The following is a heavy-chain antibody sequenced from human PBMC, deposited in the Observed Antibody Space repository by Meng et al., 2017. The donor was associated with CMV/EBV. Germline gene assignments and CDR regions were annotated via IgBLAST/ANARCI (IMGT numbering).Heavy chain of an antibody. J-gene: IGHJ3*01. D-gene: IGHD5-12*01. CDR1: GYTFTGYY. CDR2: INPNTNGT. Sequence: ASVQVSCKGSGYTFTGYYLHWVRQAPGQGLEWMGWINPNTNGTNYAHKFQGRVSMTRDTSISTAYMKLSRLRSDDTAVYYCAREAAGYDLNAFEVWGQGTTVTVSS. V-gene: IGHV1-2*02. CDR3: AREAAGYDLNAFEV.